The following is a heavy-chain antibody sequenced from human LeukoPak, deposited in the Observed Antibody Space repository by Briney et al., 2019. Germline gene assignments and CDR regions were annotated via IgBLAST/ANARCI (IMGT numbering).Heavy chain of an antibody. Sequence: GGSLRLSCAASGFTFSSYAMHWVRQAPGKGLEWVAVISYDGSNKYYADSVKGRFTISRDNSKNTLYLQMDSLRAEDTAVYYCAKEGTYYYDSSGYHPFDYLGQGTLVTISS. CDR3: AKEGTYYYDSSGYHPFDY. V-gene: IGHV3-30-3*01. CDR2: ISYDGSNK. CDR1: GFTFSSYA. J-gene: IGHJ4*02. D-gene: IGHD3-22*01.